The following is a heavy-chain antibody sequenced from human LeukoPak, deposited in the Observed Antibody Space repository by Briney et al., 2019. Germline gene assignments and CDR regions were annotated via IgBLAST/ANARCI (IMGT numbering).Heavy chain of an antibody. J-gene: IGHJ3*02. D-gene: IGHD1-26*01. CDR3: AISSGSYSYGSFDI. Sequence: SETLSLTCTVSGGSISSYYWSWIRQPAGKGLELIGRIYTSGSTNYNPSLKSRVTMSVDTSKNQFSLKLSSVTAADTAVYYCAISSGSYSYGSFDIWGQGTMVTVSS. V-gene: IGHV4-4*07. CDR1: GGSISSYY. CDR2: IYTSGST.